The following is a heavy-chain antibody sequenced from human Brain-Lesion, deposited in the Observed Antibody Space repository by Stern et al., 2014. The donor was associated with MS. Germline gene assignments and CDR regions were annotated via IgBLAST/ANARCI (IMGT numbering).Heavy chain of an antibody. V-gene: IGHV4-31*03. Sequence: QVQLQESGPVLVKPSQTLSLTCTVSGDSINSGGHYWSWIRQRPGKGLEWIGYIYNSGATFYSPSLKGRVTISLDTSKNQFSLTLSSVTAADTAIYYCASRWSGTYYGQNWFDPWGQGILVTVSS. CDR3: ASRWSGTYYGQNWFDP. CDR2: IYNSGAT. D-gene: IGHD1-26*01. CDR1: GDSINSGGHY. J-gene: IGHJ5*02.